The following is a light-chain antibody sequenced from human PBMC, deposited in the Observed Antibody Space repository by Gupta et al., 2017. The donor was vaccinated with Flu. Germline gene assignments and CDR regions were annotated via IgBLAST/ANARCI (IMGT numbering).Light chain of an antibody. Sequence: EIVLTQSPATLSLSPGERATLSCRASQSISNYLAWYQQKPGQAPRLLIYDTSNRATGVAARFSGSGSGTDFSLTISSLESEDFAVYYCQQRDNWPRTFGQGTMLEIK. CDR3: QQRDNWPRT. CDR1: QSISNY. J-gene: IGKJ2*01. V-gene: IGKV3-11*01. CDR2: DTS.